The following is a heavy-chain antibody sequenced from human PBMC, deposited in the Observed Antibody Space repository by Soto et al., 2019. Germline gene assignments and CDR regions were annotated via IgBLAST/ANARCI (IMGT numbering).Heavy chain of an antibody. D-gene: IGHD2-15*01. J-gene: IGHJ6*02. Sequence: GESLKISCKGSGYSFTSYWISWVRQMPVKGREWMGRIDPSDSYTNYSPSFQGHVTISADKSISTAYLQWSSLKASDTAMYYCARIGKVVAATDYYYYYGMDVWGQGTTVTVSS. CDR1: GYSFTSYW. CDR2: IDPSDSYT. V-gene: IGHV5-10-1*01. CDR3: ARIGKVVAATDYYYYYGMDV.